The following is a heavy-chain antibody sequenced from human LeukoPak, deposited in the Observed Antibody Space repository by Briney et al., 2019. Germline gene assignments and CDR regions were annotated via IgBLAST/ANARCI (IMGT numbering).Heavy chain of an antibody. D-gene: IGHD5-18*01. CDR2: ISYDGGNK. CDR3: ALAMVTHFDY. Sequence: GRSLRLSCAASGFTFSSYAMHWVRQAPGKGLGWVAVISYDGGNKYYADSVKGRFTISRDNSKNTLYLQMNSLRAEDTAVYYCALAMVTHFDYWGQGTLVTVSS. CDR1: GFTFSSYA. V-gene: IGHV3-30*04. J-gene: IGHJ4*02.